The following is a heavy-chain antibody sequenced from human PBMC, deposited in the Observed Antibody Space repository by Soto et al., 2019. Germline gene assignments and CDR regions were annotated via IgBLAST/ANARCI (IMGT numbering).Heavy chain of an antibody. V-gene: IGHV4-34*01. CDR1: GGSFSGYY. D-gene: IGHD4-17*01. CDR2: INHSGST. CDR3: ARSMTTVVTLDY. Sequence: SETLSLTCAVYGGSFSGYYWSWIRQPPGKGLEWIGEINHSGSTNYNPSLKSRVTISVDTSKNQFSLKLSSVTAAVTAVYYCARSMTTVVTLDYWGQGTLVTVSS. J-gene: IGHJ4*02.